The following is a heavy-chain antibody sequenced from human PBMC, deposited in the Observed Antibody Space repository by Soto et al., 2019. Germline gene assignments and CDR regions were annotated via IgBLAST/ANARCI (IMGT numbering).Heavy chain of an antibody. CDR1: GFTFSSYG. CDR3: AKDGVTPWNYYYYMDV. Sequence: PGGSLRLSCAASGFTFSSYGMQWVRQAPGKGLEWVAVISYDGSNKYYADSVKGRFTISRDNSKNTLYLQMNSLRAEDTAMYYCAKDGVTPWNYYYYMDVWGKGTTVTVSS. CDR2: ISYDGSNK. J-gene: IGHJ6*03. D-gene: IGHD4-4*01. V-gene: IGHV3-30*18.